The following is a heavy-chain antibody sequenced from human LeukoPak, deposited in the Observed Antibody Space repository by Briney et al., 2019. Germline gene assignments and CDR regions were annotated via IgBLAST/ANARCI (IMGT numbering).Heavy chain of an antibody. CDR2: INPSGGST. D-gene: IGHD3-16*01. Sequence: ASVKVSCKASGYTFTSYYMHWVRQAPGQGLEWMGIINPSGGSTRYAQKFQGRVTMTRDTSTSTVYMELSSLRAEDTAVYYCTRSRPSYYDYVWGSRPLRGNWFDPWGQGTLVTVSS. CDR1: GYTFTSYY. V-gene: IGHV1-46*01. CDR3: TRSRPSYYDYVWGSRPLRGNWFDP. J-gene: IGHJ5*02.